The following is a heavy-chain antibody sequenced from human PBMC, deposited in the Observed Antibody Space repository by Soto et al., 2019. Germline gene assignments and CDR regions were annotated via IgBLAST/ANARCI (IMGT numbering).Heavy chain of an antibody. Sequence: LRLSCTASGFTFSNYAMSWVRQAPGKGLEWVSAITRTDSTYYADSVKGRFTISRDNSRNTLYLQMNSLGAEDAALYYCAKALVGEVGATDYWGQGTLVTVSS. CDR3: AKALVGEVGATDY. D-gene: IGHD1-26*01. CDR2: ITRTDST. V-gene: IGHV3-23*01. CDR1: GFTFSNYA. J-gene: IGHJ4*02.